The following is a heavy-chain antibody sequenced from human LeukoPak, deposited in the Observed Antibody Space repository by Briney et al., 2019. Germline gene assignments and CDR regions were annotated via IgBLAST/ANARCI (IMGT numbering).Heavy chain of an antibody. D-gene: IGHD2-2*01. CDR2: INHSGST. CDR1: GGSFSGYY. CDR3: ARGGYCSSTSCPNWFDP. Sequence: SETLSLTCAVYGGSFSGYYWSWIRQPPGKGLEWIGEINHSGSTNYNPSLKSRVTISVDTSKNQFSLKLSSVTAADTAVYYCARGGYCSSTSCPNWFDPWGQGTLVTVSS. V-gene: IGHV4-34*01. J-gene: IGHJ5*02.